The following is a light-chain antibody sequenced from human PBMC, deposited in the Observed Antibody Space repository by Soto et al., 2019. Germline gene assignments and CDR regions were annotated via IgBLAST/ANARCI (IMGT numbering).Light chain of an antibody. CDR2: YDS. J-gene: IGLJ2*01. CDR3: QVWDSSSYHVV. V-gene: IGLV3-21*04. CDR1: NIGSKS. Sequence: SYELTQPPSVSVAPGKTARITCGGNNIGSKSVHWYQQKPGQAPVLVIYYDSDRPSGIPERFSGSNSGNTATLTISRVEAGDEADYYYQVWDSSSYHVVFGGWNQLTVL.